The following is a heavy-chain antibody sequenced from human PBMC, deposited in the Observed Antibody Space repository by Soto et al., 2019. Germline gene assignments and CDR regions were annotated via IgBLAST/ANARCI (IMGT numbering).Heavy chain of an antibody. CDR1: GFPLSTSGVG. Sequence: QITLKESGPTLVKPTQTLTLTCTFSGFPLSTSGVGVGWIRQPPGKALEWLALIYWDDDKRYSPSLKSRLTNTKDTSKNQVVLTMTNMDPVDTATYYCAHSLYDYVWGTNWFDPWGQGTLVTVSS. V-gene: IGHV2-5*02. D-gene: IGHD3-16*01. J-gene: IGHJ5*02. CDR3: AHSLYDYVWGTNWFDP. CDR2: IYWDDDK.